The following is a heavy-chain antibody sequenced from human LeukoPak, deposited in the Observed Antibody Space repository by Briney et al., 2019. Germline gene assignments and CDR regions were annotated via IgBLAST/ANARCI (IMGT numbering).Heavy chain of an antibody. CDR2: VYHRGTT. CDR1: GYSITSGSY. D-gene: IGHD4-11*01. Sequence: SETLSLTWTVSGYSITSGSYWGWIRQPPGKGLEWIANVYHRGTTYYNPSLKSRLTISVDTSKNHFSLRLSSLSAADTAIYYCARFADTNYDAFDIWGQGTLVTVSS. CDR3: ARFADTNYDAFDI. V-gene: IGHV4-38-2*02. J-gene: IGHJ3*02.